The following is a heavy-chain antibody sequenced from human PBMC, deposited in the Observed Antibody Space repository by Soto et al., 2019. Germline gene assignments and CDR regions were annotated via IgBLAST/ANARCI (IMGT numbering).Heavy chain of an antibody. CDR3: ARSYYDLLTGYYKVLGWFDP. D-gene: IGHD3-9*01. CDR1: GFSLSTSGVG. V-gene: IGHV2-5*02. Sequence: QITLKESGPTLVKPTQTLTLTCTFSGFSLSTSGVGVGWIRQPPGKALEWLALIYWDDDKRYSPSLKSRLTINTDTPKLPVVLTMPTMDPVDTATYYCARSYYDLLTGYYKVLGWFDPWGQGTLVTVSS. J-gene: IGHJ5*02. CDR2: IYWDDDK.